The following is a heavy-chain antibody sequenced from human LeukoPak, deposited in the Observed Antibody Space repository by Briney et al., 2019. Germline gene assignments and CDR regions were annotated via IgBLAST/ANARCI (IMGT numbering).Heavy chain of an antibody. CDR1: GGSISSGGYS. CDR2: IYHSGST. Sequence: SLTLSLTCAVSGGSISSGGYSWSWIRQPPGKGLEWIGYIYHSGSTYYNPSLKSRVTISVDRSKNQFSLKLSSVTAADTAVYYCARDISSSWYNWFDPWGQGTLVTVSS. V-gene: IGHV4-30-2*01. D-gene: IGHD6-13*01. J-gene: IGHJ5*02. CDR3: ARDISSSWYNWFDP.